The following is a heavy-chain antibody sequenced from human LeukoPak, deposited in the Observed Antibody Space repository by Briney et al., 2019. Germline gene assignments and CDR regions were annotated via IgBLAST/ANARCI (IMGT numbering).Heavy chain of an antibody. CDR3: ATGSDSSGATDH. Sequence: SVKVSCKASGGTFSSYAISWVRQAPGQGLELMGRIIPIFGTANYAQKFQGRVTITTDESTSTAYMELSSRRSEDTPLYSCATGSDSSGATDHWGPGALVAVSS. CDR2: IIPIFGTA. CDR1: GGTFSSYA. V-gene: IGHV1-69*05. J-gene: IGHJ4*02. D-gene: IGHD3-22*01.